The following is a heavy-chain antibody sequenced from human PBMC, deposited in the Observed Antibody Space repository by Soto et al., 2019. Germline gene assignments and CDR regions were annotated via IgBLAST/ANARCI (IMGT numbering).Heavy chain of an antibody. CDR3: ARSMIGVPAAKYYYYYYMDV. V-gene: IGHV3-48*01. Sequence: GGSLRLSCAASGFTFSSYSMNWVRQAPGKGLEWVSYISSSSSTIYYADSVKGRFTISRDNAKNSLYLQMNSLRAEDRAVYYCARSMIGVPAAKYYYYYYMDVWGKGTTVTVSS. CDR1: GFTFSSYS. J-gene: IGHJ6*03. CDR2: ISSSSSTI. D-gene: IGHD2-2*01.